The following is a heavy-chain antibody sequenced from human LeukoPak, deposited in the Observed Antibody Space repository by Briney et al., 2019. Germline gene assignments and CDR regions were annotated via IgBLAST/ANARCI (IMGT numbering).Heavy chain of an antibody. CDR1: GFTFSSYA. CDR2: ISSSSSYI. Sequence: GGSLRLSCAASGFTFSSYAMSWVRQAPGKGLEWVSSISSSSSYIYYADSVKGRFTISRDNAKNSLYLQMNSLRAEDTAVYYCARGQQWLVRGSYFDYWGQGTLVTVSS. V-gene: IGHV3-21*01. D-gene: IGHD6-19*01. CDR3: ARGQQWLVRGSYFDY. J-gene: IGHJ4*02.